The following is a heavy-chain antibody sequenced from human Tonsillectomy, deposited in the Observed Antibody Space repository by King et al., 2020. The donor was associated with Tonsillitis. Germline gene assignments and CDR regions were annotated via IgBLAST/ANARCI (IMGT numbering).Heavy chain of an antibody. J-gene: IGHJ3*01. CDR3: ARDRGAKNWGAFDV. D-gene: IGHD7-27*01. CDR1: GFTFSNYW. V-gene: IGHV3-7*01. CDR2: IKQDGNER. Sequence: VQLVGSGGDLVQPGGSLRLSCAVSGFTFSNYWMTWVRQAPGKGLEWVANIKQDGNERQFVDSVKGRFTISRDNAKNLLYLQMNSLRADDTAVYYCARDRGAKNWGAFDVWGQGTKVTVSS.